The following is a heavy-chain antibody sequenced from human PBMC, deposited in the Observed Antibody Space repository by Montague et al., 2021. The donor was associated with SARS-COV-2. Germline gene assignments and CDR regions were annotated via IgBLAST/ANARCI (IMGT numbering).Heavy chain of an antibody. CDR3: AAGQSSSWL. CDR1: GFTFSSCW. CDR2: IKQDGSEK. J-gene: IGHJ4*02. D-gene: IGHD6-13*01. V-gene: IGHV3-7*01. Sequence: SLRLSCAASGFTFSSCWMSWVRQAPGKGLEWVANIKQDGSEKYYVDSVKGRFTISRDNAQTSLYLQMNSLRVEDTAVYYCAAGQSSSWLWGQGTLVTVSS.